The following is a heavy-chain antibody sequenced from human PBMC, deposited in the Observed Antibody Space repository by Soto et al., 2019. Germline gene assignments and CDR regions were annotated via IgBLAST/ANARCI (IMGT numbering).Heavy chain of an antibody. CDR1: GGSLSSGGYS. CDR2: IYHSGST. J-gene: IGHJ5*02. CDR3: ARVSDR. Sequence: PSDTMSLTCAVSGGSLSSGGYSWSWIRQPPGKGLEWIGYIYHSGSTYYNPSLKSRVTISVDRSKNQFSLKLSSVTAEDTAVYYWARVSDRWGQGTLVTVSS. V-gene: IGHV4-30-2*01.